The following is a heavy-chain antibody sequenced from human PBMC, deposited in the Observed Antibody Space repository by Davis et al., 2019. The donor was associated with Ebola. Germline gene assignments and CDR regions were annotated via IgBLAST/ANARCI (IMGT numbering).Heavy chain of an antibody. Sequence: GESLKISCAASGFTFSSYAMSWVRQAPGKGLEWVSAISGSGGSTYYADSVKGRFTISRDNSKNTLYLQMNSLRAEDTAVYYCARGPAYYYDSSGYYYFDYWGQGTLVTVSS. CDR1: GFTFSSYA. V-gene: IGHV3-23*01. CDR3: ARGPAYYYDSSGYYYFDY. J-gene: IGHJ4*02. CDR2: ISGSGGST. D-gene: IGHD3-22*01.